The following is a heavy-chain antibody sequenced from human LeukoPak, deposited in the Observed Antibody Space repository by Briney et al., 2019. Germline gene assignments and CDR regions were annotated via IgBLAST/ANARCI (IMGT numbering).Heavy chain of an antibody. J-gene: IGHJ6*03. Sequence: ASVKVSCKASGYTFTSYDINWVRQATGQGLEWMGWMNPNSGNTGYAQKFQGRVTITADKSTSTAYMELSSLRSEDTAVYYCARVTPGSGQYYYYMDVWGKGTTVTVSS. V-gene: IGHV1-8*03. CDR3: ARVTPGSGQYYYYMDV. CDR2: MNPNSGNT. CDR1: GYTFTSYD. D-gene: IGHD3-10*01.